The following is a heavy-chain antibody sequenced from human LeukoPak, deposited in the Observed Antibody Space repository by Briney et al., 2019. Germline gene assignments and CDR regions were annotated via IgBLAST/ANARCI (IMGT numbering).Heavy chain of an antibody. Sequence: SETLSLTCTVSGGSISSSSYYWGWIRQPPGKGLEWIGSIYYSGSTNYNPSLKSRVTISVDTYKNQFSLKLSSVTAADTAVYYCARSLRDWFDPWGQGTLVTVSS. CDR2: IYYSGST. CDR1: GGSISSSSYY. CDR3: ARSLRDWFDP. J-gene: IGHJ5*02. V-gene: IGHV4-39*07.